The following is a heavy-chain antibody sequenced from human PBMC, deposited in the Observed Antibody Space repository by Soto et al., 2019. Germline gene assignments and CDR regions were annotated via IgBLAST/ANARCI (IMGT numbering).Heavy chain of an antibody. J-gene: IGHJ5*02. Sequence: QLQLQESGPGLVKPSETLSLTCTVSGGSISSSSYYWGWIRQPPGKGLEWIGSIYYSGSTYYNPSLKSRVTISVDTSKNQFSLKLSSVTAADTAVYYCAIPGAVTGFDPWGQGTLVTVSS. D-gene: IGHD3-10*01. CDR3: AIPGAVTGFDP. CDR2: IYYSGST. CDR1: GGSISSSSYY. V-gene: IGHV4-39*01.